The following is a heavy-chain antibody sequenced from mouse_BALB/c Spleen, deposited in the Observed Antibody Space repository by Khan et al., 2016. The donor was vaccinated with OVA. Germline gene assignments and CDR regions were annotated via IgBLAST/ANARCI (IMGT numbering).Heavy chain of an antibody. V-gene: IGHV1S136*01. CDR3: APVGTYYGSFAY. Sequence: VQLKQSGPELVKPGASVKMSCKASGYTFTSYVMHWVKQKPGLGLEWIGYIYPFNDDTKYNEKFKDKATLTSDKSSSTAYMELSSLISEDSAVYYRAPVGTYYGSFAYWGEGTLVTVSA. CDR2: IYPFNDDT. CDR1: GYTFTSYV. D-gene: IGHD1-1*01. J-gene: IGHJ3*01.